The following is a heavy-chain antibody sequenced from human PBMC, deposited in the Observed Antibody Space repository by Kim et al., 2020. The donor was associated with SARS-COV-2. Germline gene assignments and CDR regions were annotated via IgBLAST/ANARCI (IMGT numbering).Heavy chain of an antibody. CDR2: IWYDGSNK. CDR3: ARDQGRGYGDGPYY. CDR1: GFTFSSYG. Sequence: GGSLRLSCAASGFTFSSYGMHWVRQAPGKGLEWVAVIWYDGSNKYYADSVKGRFTISRDNSKNTLYLQMNSLRAEDTAVYYCARDQGRGYGDGPYYWGQGTLVTVSS. V-gene: IGHV3-33*08. J-gene: IGHJ4*02. D-gene: IGHD4-17*01.